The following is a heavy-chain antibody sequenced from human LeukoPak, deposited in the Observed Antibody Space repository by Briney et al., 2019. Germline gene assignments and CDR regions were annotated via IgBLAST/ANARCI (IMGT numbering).Heavy chain of an antibody. CDR1: QGTFSSYA. J-gene: IGHJ6*03. CDR2: IIPFFVIA. CDR3: ARRDCSSTSCYTGIEGYYYYYYYMDV. V-gene: IGHV1-69*01. Sequence: GASVKVSCKASQGTFSSYAISWVRQAPRHQLEWWGGIIPFFVIADYAQKLQGRVTNTADESTSTAYMELSSLRSEDTAVYYCARRDCSSTSCYTGIEGYYYYYYYMDVWGKGTTVTVSS. D-gene: IGHD2-2*02.